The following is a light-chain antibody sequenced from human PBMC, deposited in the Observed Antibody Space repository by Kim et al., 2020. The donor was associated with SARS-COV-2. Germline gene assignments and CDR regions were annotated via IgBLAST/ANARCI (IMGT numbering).Light chain of an antibody. J-gene: IGLJ3*02. Sequence: RRTSSCSGSSSTGGLHFVNWYQQLPGTAPRVFIYNDYPRPSGVPDRFSGSRSGTSASLAISGLQSEDEADYYCATWDVSLNGWVFGGGTQLTV. CDR1: SSTGGLHF. CDR2: NDY. CDR3: ATWDVSLNGWV. V-gene: IGLV1-44*01.